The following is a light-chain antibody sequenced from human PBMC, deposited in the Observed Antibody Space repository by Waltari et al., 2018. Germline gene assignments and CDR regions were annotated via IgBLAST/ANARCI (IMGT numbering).Light chain of an antibody. CDR3: QVWEGSSDHYV. CDR2: DDS. CDR1: NIGGKT. Sequence: VLTQPASVSVAPGKTARITCEGNNIGGKTVHWYQLRPGQAPVLVVHDDSDRPSGIPDRFSGSNSGNTATLTISGVEVGDEGDYYCQVWEGSSDHYVFGTGTAVSV. V-gene: IGLV3-21*03. J-gene: IGLJ1*01.